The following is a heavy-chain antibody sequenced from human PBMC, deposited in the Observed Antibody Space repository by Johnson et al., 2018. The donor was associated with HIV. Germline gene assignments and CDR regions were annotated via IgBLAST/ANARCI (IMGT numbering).Heavy chain of an antibody. Sequence: QVQLVESGGGVVQPGRSLRLSCAASGFTFSSYAMHWVRQAPGKGLEWVAVISYDGSNKYYADSVKGRFTISRDNSKNTLFLQMNSLRAEDTAVYYCARGGVRAPAVGGAFDIWGQGTTVAVSS. CDR2: ISYDGSNK. CDR1: GFTFSSYA. D-gene: IGHD1-26*01. CDR3: ARGGVRAPAVGGAFDI. J-gene: IGHJ3*02. V-gene: IGHV3-30-3*01.